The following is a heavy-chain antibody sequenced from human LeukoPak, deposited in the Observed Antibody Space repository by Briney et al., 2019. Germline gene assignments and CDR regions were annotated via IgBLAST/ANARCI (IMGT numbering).Heavy chain of an antibody. CDR2: INTDGSIT. D-gene: IGHD3-10*01. CDR3: ARDRGPRTGFMVREAYDY. CDR1: GFIFSSYA. J-gene: IGHJ4*02. V-gene: IGHV3-74*01. Sequence: PGGSLRLSCAASGFIFSSYAMHWVRQAPGKGLVWVSRINTDGSITNYADSVKGRFSISRDNAKNTLYLQMSSLRAEDTAVYYCARDRGPRTGFMVREAYDYWGQGTLVTVSS.